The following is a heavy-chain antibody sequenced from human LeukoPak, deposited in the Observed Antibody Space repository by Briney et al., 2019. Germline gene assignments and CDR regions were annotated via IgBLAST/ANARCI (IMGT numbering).Heavy chain of an antibody. CDR1: GGTFSIYA. D-gene: IGHD4-17*01. J-gene: IGHJ4*02. Sequence: GASVKVSCKSSGGTFSIYAISWVRQAPGQGLGWMGRIIPILGIANYAQKFQGRVTITADKSTSTAYMELSSLRSEDTAVYYCASTTTVTTIHPPLNWGQGTLVTVSS. CDR2: IIPILGIA. CDR3: ASTTTVTTIHPPLN. V-gene: IGHV1-69*04.